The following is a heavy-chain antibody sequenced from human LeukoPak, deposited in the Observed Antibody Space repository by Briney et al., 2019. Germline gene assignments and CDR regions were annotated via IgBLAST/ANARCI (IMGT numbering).Heavy chain of an antibody. Sequence: GESLKISCRGSGYSFTSYWIGWVRQMPGKGLEWMGIIYPGDSDTRYSPSFQGQVTISADKSISTAYLQWSSLKASDTAMYYCARPAFRGYTYGPPDYWGRGTLVTVSS. D-gene: IGHD5-18*01. CDR3: ARPAFRGYTYGPPDY. CDR1: GYSFTSYW. J-gene: IGHJ4*02. V-gene: IGHV5-51*01. CDR2: IYPGDSDT.